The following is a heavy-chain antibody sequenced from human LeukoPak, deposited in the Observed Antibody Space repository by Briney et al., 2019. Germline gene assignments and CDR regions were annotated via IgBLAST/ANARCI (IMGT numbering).Heavy chain of an antibody. J-gene: IGHJ4*02. CDR2: INHSGST. D-gene: IGHD6-19*01. Sequence: SETLSLTCAVYGGSFSGYYWSWIRQPPGKGLEWIGEINHSGSTNYNPSLKSRVTISVDTSKNQFSLKLSSVTAADTAVYYCARLGKQWLVRGYFDYWGQGTLVTVSS. V-gene: IGHV4-34*01. CDR3: ARLGKQWLVRGYFDY. CDR1: GGSFSGYY.